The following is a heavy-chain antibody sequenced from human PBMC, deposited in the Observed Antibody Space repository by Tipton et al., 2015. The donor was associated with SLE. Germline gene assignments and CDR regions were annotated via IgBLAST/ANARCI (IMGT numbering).Heavy chain of an antibody. CDR2: IYYSGST. CDR1: GGSISSSSYY. Sequence: TLSLTCTVSGGSISSSSYYWGWIRQPPGKGLEWIGSIYYSGSTYYDPSLKSRVTISVDTSKNQFSLKLSSVTAADTAVYYCAIFTIFGVVKVDYWGQGTLVTVSS. V-gene: IGHV4-39*01. J-gene: IGHJ4*02. CDR3: AIFTIFGVVKVDY. D-gene: IGHD3-3*01.